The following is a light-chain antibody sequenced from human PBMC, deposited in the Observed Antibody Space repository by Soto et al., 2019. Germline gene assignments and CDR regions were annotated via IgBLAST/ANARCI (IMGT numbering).Light chain of an antibody. Sequence: ELVLTQSPATLSLSPGDRDTLSCRASQSVSSYLAWYQQKPGQAPRLLIYGAFTRDAAIPDRFNGSGSGTDVALTISRLELEDSAVYYCQQYGVSPLTFGPGTKVGIK. J-gene: IGKJ3*01. CDR2: GAF. CDR1: QSVSSY. CDR3: QQYGVSPLT. V-gene: IGKV3-20*01.